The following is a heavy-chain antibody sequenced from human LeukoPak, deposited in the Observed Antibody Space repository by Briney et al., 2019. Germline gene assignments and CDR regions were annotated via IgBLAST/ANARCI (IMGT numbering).Heavy chain of an antibody. Sequence: SETLSLTCAVYGGPFSGYYWSWIRQPPGKGLEWIGEINHSGSTNYNPSLKSRVTISVDTSKNQFSLKLSSVTAADTAVYYCARRVVAAKRGLDYWGQGTLVTVSS. CDR1: GGPFSGYY. D-gene: IGHD2-15*01. V-gene: IGHV4-34*01. J-gene: IGHJ4*02. CDR3: ARRVVAAKRGLDY. CDR2: INHSGST.